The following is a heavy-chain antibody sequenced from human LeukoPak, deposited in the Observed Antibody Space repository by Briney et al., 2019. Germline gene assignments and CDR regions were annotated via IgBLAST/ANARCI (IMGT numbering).Heavy chain of an antibody. V-gene: IGHV4-39*01. J-gene: IGHJ5*02. CDR1: GGSISSSSYY. CDR2: IYYSGST. CDR3: ARRGYPNWFDP. D-gene: IGHD6-13*01. Sequence: SETLSLTCTVSGGSISSSSYYWGWIRQPPGKGLEWIGSIYYSGSTYYNPSLKSRVTISVDTSKNQFSLKLSSVTAADTAVYYCARRGYPNWFDPWGQGTLVTVSS.